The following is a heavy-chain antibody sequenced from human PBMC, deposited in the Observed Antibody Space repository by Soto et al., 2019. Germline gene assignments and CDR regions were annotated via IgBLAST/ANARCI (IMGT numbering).Heavy chain of an antibody. D-gene: IGHD3-10*01. V-gene: IGHV3-72*01. J-gene: IGHJ4*02. CDR3: AKTTYGSGSYYFDS. CDR1: GFTFSDHY. CDR2: SRNRGNSYTT. Sequence: EVQLVESGGGLVQPGGSLRLSCPASGFTFSDHYMDWVRQAPGKGLEWVGRSRNRGNSYTTEYVASVKRRFIISRDASNNLLYLQMNSLETEDTAVYYCAKTTYGSGSYYFDSWGQGTLVTVSS.